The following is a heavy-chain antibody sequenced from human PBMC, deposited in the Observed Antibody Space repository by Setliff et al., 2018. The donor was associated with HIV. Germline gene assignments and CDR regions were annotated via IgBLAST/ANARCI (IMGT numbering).Heavy chain of an antibody. V-gene: IGHV3-74*01. CDR2: IDTDGSNT. CDR3: AKRLAGSNTWYHFDT. J-gene: IGHJ4*02. Sequence: GGSLRLSCAASGFTFSSYWMHWVRQAPGKGLVWVSRIDTDGSNTIYADSVKGRFTISRDNSKNTLYLQLNSLSAEDTAIYYCAKRLAGSNTWYHFDTWGQGTLVTVSS. D-gene: IGHD6-13*01. CDR1: GFTFSSYW.